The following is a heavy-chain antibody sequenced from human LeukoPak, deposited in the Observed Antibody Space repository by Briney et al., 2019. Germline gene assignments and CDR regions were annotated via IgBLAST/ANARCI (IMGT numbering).Heavy chain of an antibody. D-gene: IGHD2-15*01. Sequence: GGSLRLSCAASGFTFSSYEMDWVRQAPGKGLEWVSYISSTGSTIDYADSVKGRFTISRDNAKNSLYLQMNSLRAEDTAVYYCARGWWGFDYWGQGNLVTVSS. CDR1: GFTFSSYE. CDR2: ISSTGSTI. V-gene: IGHV3-48*03. CDR3: ARGWWGFDY. J-gene: IGHJ4*02.